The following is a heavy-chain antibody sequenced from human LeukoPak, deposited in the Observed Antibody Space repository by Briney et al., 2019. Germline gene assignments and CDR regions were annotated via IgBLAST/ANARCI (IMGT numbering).Heavy chain of an antibody. CDR3: AKSYSSSWYGRSYPENYYFDY. Sequence: HPGGSLRLSCAASGFTFSSYVMSWVRQAPGKGLEWVSIITGSGGSTYYADSVKGRFTISRDNSKNTLFLQMNSLRAEDTAVYYCAKSYSSSWYGRSYPENYYFDYWGQGTLVTVSS. CDR2: ITGSGGST. V-gene: IGHV3-23*01. D-gene: IGHD6-13*01. J-gene: IGHJ4*02. CDR1: GFTFSSYV.